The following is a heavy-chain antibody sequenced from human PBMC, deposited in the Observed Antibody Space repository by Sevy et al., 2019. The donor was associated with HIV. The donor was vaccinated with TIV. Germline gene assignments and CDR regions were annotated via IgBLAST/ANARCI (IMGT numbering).Heavy chain of an antibody. Sequence: SETLSLTCTVSGGSISSYCWSWIRQPPGKGLEWIGYIYHSGSTNYNPSLKSRVTISVDTSKNQFSLKLSSVTTADTAVYYCARNPSYQLLYFDYWGQGTLVTVSS. D-gene: IGHD2-2*01. CDR2: IYHSGST. CDR1: GGSISSYC. J-gene: IGHJ4*02. CDR3: ARNPSYQLLYFDY. V-gene: IGHV4-59*01.